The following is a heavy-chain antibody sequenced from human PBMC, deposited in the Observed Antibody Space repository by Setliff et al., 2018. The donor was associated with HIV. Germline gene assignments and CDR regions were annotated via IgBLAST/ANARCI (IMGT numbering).Heavy chain of an antibody. Sequence: ASVKVSCKVSGDTLSELSMHWVRQTLGKGLEWMGGFDPDTDETIYAPRFQDRVTMTEDTSTSTAFMELSSLRSEDTAVCYCATILAGRVRRHRGFVWGQGTLVTVSS. J-gene: IGHJ4*02. V-gene: IGHV1-24*01. CDR3: ATILAGRVRRHRGFV. CDR1: GDTLSELS. CDR2: FDPDTDET. D-gene: IGHD2-15*01.